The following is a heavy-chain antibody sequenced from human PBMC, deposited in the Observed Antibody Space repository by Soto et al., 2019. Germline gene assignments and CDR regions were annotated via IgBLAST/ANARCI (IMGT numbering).Heavy chain of an antibody. CDR2: IKQDGSEK. J-gene: IGHJ3*02. Sequence: PGGSLRLSCAASGFTFTTYWMTWVRQAPGKGLEWVANIKQDGSEKFYVGSVRGRFTISRDNAKNSMYLQMNSLRAEDTAVYFCATWHLREHAYDIWGQGTMVTVSS. V-gene: IGHV3-7*03. CDR3: ATWHLREHAYDI. D-gene: IGHD5-12*01. CDR1: GFTFTTYW.